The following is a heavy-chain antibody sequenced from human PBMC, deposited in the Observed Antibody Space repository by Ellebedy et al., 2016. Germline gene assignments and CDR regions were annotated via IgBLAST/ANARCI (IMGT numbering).Heavy chain of an antibody. V-gene: IGHV3-30-3*01. CDR2: ISYDGSNK. D-gene: IGHD4-23*01. J-gene: IGHJ4*02. CDR1: GFTFSSYA. CDR3: ARDSRGDYGGNPRGGYFDY. Sequence: GESLKISXAASGFTFSSYAMHWVRQAPGKGLEWVAVISYDGSNKYYADSVKGRFTISRDNSKNTLYLQMNSLRAEDTAVYYCARDSRGDYGGNPRGGYFDYWGQGTLVTVSS.